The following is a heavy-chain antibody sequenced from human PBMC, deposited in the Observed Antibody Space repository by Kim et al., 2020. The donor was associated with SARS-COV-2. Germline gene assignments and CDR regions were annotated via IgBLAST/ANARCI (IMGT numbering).Heavy chain of an antibody. Sequence: GGSLRLSCAASGFTFSKYWMHWVRQVPGKGLAWVSLTNSDGTWTNYADSVRGRFTISRDNAKNRVDLQMNGLRAEDTAVYYCARERGGGNEDSWGQGTLVTVSS. CDR3: ARERGGGNEDS. CDR2: TNSDGTWT. J-gene: IGHJ4*02. D-gene: IGHD2-15*01. CDR1: GFTFSKYW. V-gene: IGHV3-74*01.